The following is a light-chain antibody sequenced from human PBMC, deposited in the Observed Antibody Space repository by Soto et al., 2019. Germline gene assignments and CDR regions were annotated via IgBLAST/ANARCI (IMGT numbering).Light chain of an antibody. J-gene: IGKJ5*01. Sequence: EIVLTQSPATLSVSPGERATPFFGASRGSSTHLAWYQQKPGQAPRLLIYATCTRAAGIPARFSGSGSGTDFTLTISSLQSEDFAIYYCQQYYDWPITFGQGTRLEI. CDR1: RGSSTH. CDR2: ATC. V-gene: IGKV3-15*01. CDR3: QQYYDWPIT.